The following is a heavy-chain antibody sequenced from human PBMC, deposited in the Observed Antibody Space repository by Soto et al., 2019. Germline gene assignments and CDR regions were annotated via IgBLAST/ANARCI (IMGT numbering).Heavy chain of an antibody. J-gene: IGHJ6*02. D-gene: IGHD6-13*01. CDR1: GGSISSSSY. Sequence: QLQLQESGPGLVKPSETLSLTCTVSGGSISSSSYWGWIRQPPGKGLEWIGSIYSIGSTYYNPSLTSPLPISVDTSTNPFSLKLSSVTAADTAVYYCRRSSRYSTDVWGQGTTVTVSS. V-gene: IGHV4-39*01. CDR2: IYSIGST. CDR3: RRSSRYSTDV.